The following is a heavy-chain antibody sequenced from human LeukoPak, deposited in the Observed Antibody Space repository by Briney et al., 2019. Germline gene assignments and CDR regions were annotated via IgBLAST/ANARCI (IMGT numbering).Heavy chain of an antibody. Sequence: PGGSLRLSCAASGFTFSSYSMNWVRQAPGKGLEWVSSISSSSSYIYYADSVKGRFTISRDNAKNSLYLQMNSLRAEDTAVYYCARGVEMATIHFDYWGQGTLVTVS. V-gene: IGHV3-21*01. CDR1: GFTFSSYS. CDR3: ARGVEMATIHFDY. J-gene: IGHJ4*02. CDR2: ISSSSSYI. D-gene: IGHD5-24*01.